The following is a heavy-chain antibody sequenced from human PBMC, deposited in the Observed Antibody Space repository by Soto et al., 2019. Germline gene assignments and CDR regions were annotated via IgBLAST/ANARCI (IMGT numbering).Heavy chain of an antibody. CDR2: ISYDGSNK. V-gene: IGHV3-30*18. CDR3: AKTGARYSNYYYGMDV. Sequence: PGGSLRLSCAASGFTFSSYGMHWVRQAPGKGLEWVAVISYDGSNKYYADSVKGRFTISRDNSKNTLYLQMNSLRAEDTAVYYCAKTGARYSNYYYGMDVWGQGTTVTVSS. J-gene: IGHJ6*02. D-gene: IGHD4-4*01. CDR1: GFTFSSYG.